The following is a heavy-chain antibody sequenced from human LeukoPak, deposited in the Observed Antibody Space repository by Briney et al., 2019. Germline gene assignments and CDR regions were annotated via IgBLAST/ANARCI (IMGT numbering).Heavy chain of an antibody. CDR1: GFTLSTYW. V-gene: IGHV3-7*04. Sequence: GGSLRLSCAASGFTLSTYWMSWVRQAPGKGLEWVANIKQDGSEKYYVASVKGRFTISRDNAKNSLYLQMNSLRAEDTALYYRARHNPLWGYWGQGTLVTVSS. CDR3: ARHNPLWGY. D-gene: IGHD3-22*01. CDR2: IKQDGSEK. J-gene: IGHJ4*02.